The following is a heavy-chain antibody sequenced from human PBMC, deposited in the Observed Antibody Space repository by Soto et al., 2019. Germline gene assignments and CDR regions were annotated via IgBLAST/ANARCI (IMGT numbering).Heavy chain of an antibody. CDR1: GYTFTDYY. CDR2: NNPESGDT. V-gene: IGHV1-2*05. Sequence: VQLVQSGAEVKKPGASVKVSCKASGYTFTDYYIHWVRQAPGQGLEWVGRNNPESGDTKYAQMFQGRVTIPRDTSISTDYMEVSSLRSCDTGDYYCARAGARYGDFGGWFDTWGQGTLDTVSS. CDR3: ARAGARYGDFGGWFDT. J-gene: IGHJ5*02. D-gene: IGHD4-17*01.